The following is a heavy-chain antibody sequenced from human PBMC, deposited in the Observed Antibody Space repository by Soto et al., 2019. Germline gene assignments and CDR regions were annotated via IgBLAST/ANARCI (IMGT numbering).Heavy chain of an antibody. CDR3: ARDEGAASYDILTGYYSIGFDP. J-gene: IGHJ5*02. CDR1: GGTFSSYA. CDR2: IIPIFGTA. D-gene: IGHD3-9*01. Sequence: SVKVSCKASGGTFSSYAISWVRQAPGQGLEWMGGIIPIFGTANYAQKFQGRVTITADESTSTAYMELSSLRSEDTAVYYCARDEGAASYDILTGYYSIGFDPWGQGTLVTVSS. V-gene: IGHV1-69*13.